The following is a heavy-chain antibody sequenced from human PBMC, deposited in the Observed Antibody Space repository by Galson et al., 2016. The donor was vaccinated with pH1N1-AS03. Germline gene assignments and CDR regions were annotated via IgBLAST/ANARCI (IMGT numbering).Heavy chain of an antibody. Sequence: SLRLSCAASGFTFSYYSMNWVRQAPGEGLEWVSYISSRGDSIYYADSVEGRFSISRDNAKESLYLQMNSLRDEDTGVYYCARIVTMSDFDSWGQGALVTVSS. D-gene: IGHD2-21*02. CDR1: GFTFSYYS. CDR2: ISSRGDSI. CDR3: ARIVTMSDFDS. J-gene: IGHJ4*02. V-gene: IGHV3-48*02.